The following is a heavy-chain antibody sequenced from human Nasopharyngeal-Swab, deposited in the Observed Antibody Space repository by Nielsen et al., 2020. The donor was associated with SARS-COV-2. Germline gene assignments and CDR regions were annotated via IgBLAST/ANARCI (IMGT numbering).Heavy chain of an antibody. Sequence: VRQMPGKGLEWMGRIDPSDSYTNYSPSFQGHVTISADKSISTAYLQWSSLKALDTAMYYCARPSLQQRTDAFDIWGQGTTVTVSS. CDR3: ARPSLQQRTDAFDI. V-gene: IGHV5-10-1*01. CDR2: IDPSDSYT. J-gene: IGHJ3*02. D-gene: IGHD6-13*01.